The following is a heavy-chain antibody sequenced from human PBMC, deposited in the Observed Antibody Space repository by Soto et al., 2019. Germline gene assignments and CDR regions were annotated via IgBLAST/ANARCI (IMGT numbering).Heavy chain of an antibody. Sequence: GASVKVSCKASGHTFIGYYMPWVRQAPGQGLEWMGWINPNSGDTNYAQRFQGRVTMARDTSITTTSMELSRLRSDDTAVYYCIVGGVVPYFDYWGQGTLVTVSS. CDR3: IVGGVVPYFDY. D-gene: IGHD3-16*01. V-gene: IGHV1-2*02. J-gene: IGHJ4*02. CDR2: INPNSGDT. CDR1: GHTFIGYY.